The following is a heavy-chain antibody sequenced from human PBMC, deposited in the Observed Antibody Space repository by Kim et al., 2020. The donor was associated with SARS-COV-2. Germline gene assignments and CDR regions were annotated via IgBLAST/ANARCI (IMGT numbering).Heavy chain of an antibody. V-gene: IGHV3-23*01. Sequence: GGSLRLSCAASGFTFSSYAMSWVRQAPGKGLEWVSAISGSGGSTYYADSVKGRFTISRDNSKNTLYLQMNSLRAEDTAVYYCAKDSSVLMVYAINYFDYWGQGTLVTVSS. D-gene: IGHD2-8*01. CDR3: AKDSSVLMVYAINYFDY. CDR1: GFTFSSYA. CDR2: ISGSGGST. J-gene: IGHJ4*02.